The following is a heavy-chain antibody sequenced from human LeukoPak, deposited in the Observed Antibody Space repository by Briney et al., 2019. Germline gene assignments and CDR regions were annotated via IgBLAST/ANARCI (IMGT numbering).Heavy chain of an antibody. D-gene: IGHD3-22*01. Sequence: SETLSLTCTVSGGSISSSPYYWSWIRQPAGKGLERIGRIYATGSTNYNPSLKSRVTISVDTSKNQFSLKLTSVTAADTAVYYCARDDYYYDTSGYYQGWFDPWGQGTLVTVSS. V-gene: IGHV4-61*02. J-gene: IGHJ5*02. CDR2: IYATGST. CDR1: GGSISSSPYY. CDR3: ARDDYYYDTSGYYQGWFDP.